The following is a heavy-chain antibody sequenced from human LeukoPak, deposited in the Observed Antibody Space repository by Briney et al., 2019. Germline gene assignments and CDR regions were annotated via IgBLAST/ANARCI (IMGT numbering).Heavy chain of an antibody. CDR1: GGSISSSSYY. CDR3: ARDGKGITMVRGLNWFDP. CDR2: IYYSGST. D-gene: IGHD3-10*01. Sequence: PSETLSLTCTVSGGSISSSSYYWGWIRQPPGKGLEWIVSIYYSGSTYYNPSLKSRVTISVDTSKNQFSLKLSSVTAADTAVYYCARDGKGITMVRGLNWFDPWGQGTLVTVSS. V-gene: IGHV4-39*07. J-gene: IGHJ5*02.